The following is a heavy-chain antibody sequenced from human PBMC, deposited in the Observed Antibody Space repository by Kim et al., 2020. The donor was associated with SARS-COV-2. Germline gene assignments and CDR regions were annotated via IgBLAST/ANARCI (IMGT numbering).Heavy chain of an antibody. V-gene: IGHV3-15*01. D-gene: IGHD3-3*02. CDR2: IISETEGGTT. J-gene: IGHJ3*02. CDR3: TTTFAQSGHLNAFDI. CDR1: GFTLSNAY. Sequence: GGSLRLSCAASGFTLSNAYMSWVRQAPGKGLEWVSRIISETEGGTTNYAAPVKGRFSISRDDSKNTLYLQMDSLKTEDTAMYHCTTTFAQSGHLNAFDIWGQGTMVTVSS.